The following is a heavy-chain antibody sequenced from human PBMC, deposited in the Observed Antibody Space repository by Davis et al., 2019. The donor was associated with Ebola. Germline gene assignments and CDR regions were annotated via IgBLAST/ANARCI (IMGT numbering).Heavy chain of an antibody. J-gene: IGHJ4*02. Sequence: SETLSLTCAVYGGSFSGYYWSWIRQPPGKGLEWIGEINHSGSTNYNPSLKSRVTISVDTSKNQFSLKLSSVTAADTAVYYCARHQLIVATIGYFDYWGQGTLVTVSS. CDR2: INHSGST. CDR3: ARHQLIVATIGYFDY. CDR1: GGSFSGYY. D-gene: IGHD5-12*01. V-gene: IGHV4-34*01.